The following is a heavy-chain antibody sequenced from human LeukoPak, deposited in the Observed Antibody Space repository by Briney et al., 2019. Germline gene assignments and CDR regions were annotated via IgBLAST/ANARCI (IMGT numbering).Heavy chain of an antibody. J-gene: IGHJ4*02. CDR3: AKDSCGGEGDYFDY. CDR1: GFTFSSYA. CDR2: ISNSGDRT. Sequence: GGSLRLSCAASGFTFSSYAMSWVRQAPGKGLEWASGISNSGDRTYNADSVKGRFTISRDNSKNTLYLQMNSLRAEDTAVYYCAKDSCGGEGDYFDYWGQGTLVTVSS. V-gene: IGHV3-23*01. D-gene: IGHD2-21*01.